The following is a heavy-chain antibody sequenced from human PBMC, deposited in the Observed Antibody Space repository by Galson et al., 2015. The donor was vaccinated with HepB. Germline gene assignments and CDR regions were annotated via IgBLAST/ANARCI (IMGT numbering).Heavy chain of an antibody. J-gene: IGHJ6*03. CDR2: IGRYGNYR. Sequence: SLRLSCAASGFNFSCYSMTWVRQAPGRRLEWVASIGRYGNYRYFEDSVMGRFTISRDNAKSVLYLQMDSLRDEDTAVYFCAREPEGVSPYYYYMDGRGPGATVIVCS. D-gene: IGHD3-3*01. CDR3: AREPEGVSPYYYYMDG. CDR1: GFNFSCYS. V-gene: IGHV3-21*01.